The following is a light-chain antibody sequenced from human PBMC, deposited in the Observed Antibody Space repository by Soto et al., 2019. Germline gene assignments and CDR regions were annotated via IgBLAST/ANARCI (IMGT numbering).Light chain of an antibody. CDR1: SSDVGAHNL. CDR3: CSLTTRDSHV. V-gene: IGLV2-14*01. Sequence: QSALTQPASVSGSPGQSITISCSGTSSDVGAHNLVSWYQQHPGRAPKLMIYAVSNRPSGVSNRFSGSKSGNTDSLTISGLQAEDEADYYCCSLTTRDSHVFGTGTKVTVL. J-gene: IGLJ1*01. CDR2: AVS.